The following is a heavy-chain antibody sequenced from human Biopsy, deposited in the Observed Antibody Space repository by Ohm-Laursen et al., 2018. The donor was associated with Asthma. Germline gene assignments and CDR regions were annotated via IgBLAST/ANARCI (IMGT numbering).Heavy chain of an antibody. CDR2: IHDSGST. CDR1: GDSISNYY. D-gene: IGHD6-19*01. Sequence: SETLSLTCSVSGDSISNYYWNWIRQPPGKGLEWIGYIHDSGSTTYNPSLKSRITMSVDTSKNRMFLELTSVTAADTAIYYCVRAVRNEQWLAPFDYWGQGKPVTVSS. J-gene: IGHJ4*02. V-gene: IGHV4-59*01. CDR3: VRAVRNEQWLAPFDY.